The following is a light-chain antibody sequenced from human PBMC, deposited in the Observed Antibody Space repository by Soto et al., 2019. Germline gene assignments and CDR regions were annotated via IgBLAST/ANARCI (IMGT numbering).Light chain of an antibody. CDR2: EGS. V-gene: IGLV2-23*01. CDR1: SSDVGSYNL. CDR3: RSYEVTNILL. J-gene: IGLJ2*01. Sequence: QSALTQPASVSGSPGQSITISCTGTSSDVGSYNLVSWFQQHPGKAPKLMIFEGSKRPSGVSNRFSGSKSGNTASLTIAGLQAEDEADYYCRSYEVTNILLVGGGTKLTVL.